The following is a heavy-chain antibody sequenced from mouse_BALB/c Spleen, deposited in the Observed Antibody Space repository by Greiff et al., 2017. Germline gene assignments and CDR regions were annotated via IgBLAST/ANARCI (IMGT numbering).Heavy chain of an antibody. CDR2: ISSGGSYT. V-gene: IGHV5-9-4*01. CDR3: AKGEIYAMDY. J-gene: IGHJ4*01. D-gene: IGHD2-13*01. Sequence: EVQGVESGGGLVKPGGSLKLSCAASGFTFSSYAMSWVRQSPEKRLEWVAEISSGGSYTYYPDTVTGRFTISRDNAKNTLYLEMSSLRSEDTAMYYCAKGEIYAMDYWGQGTSVTVSS. CDR1: GFTFSSYA.